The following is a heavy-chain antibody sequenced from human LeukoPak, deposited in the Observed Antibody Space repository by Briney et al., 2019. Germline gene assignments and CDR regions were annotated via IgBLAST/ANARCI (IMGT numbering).Heavy chain of an antibody. CDR1: GFTFSDYY. CDR3: ARDGEYSSSSVYFDY. V-gene: IGHV3-11*04. Sequence: SGGSLRLSCAASGFTFSDYYMSWIRQAPGKGLEWVSYISSSGSTIYYADSVKGRFTISRDNAKNSLYLQMNSLRAEDTAVYYCARDGEYSSSSVYFDYWGQGTLVTVSS. CDR2: ISSSGSTI. J-gene: IGHJ4*02. D-gene: IGHD6-6*01.